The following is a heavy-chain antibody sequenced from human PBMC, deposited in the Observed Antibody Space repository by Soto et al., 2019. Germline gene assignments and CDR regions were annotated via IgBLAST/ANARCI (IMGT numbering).Heavy chain of an antibody. Sequence: EVQLLESGGGLVQPGGSLRLSCAASGFTFSSYAMSWVRQAPGRGLEWVSAISGSGGSTYYADSVKGRFTISRDNSKNTLYLQMNSLRAEDTAVYYCAKEWEYYDFWSGPRWFDPWGQGTLVTVSS. D-gene: IGHD3-3*01. CDR1: GFTFSSYA. CDR2: ISGSGGST. V-gene: IGHV3-23*01. CDR3: AKEWEYYDFWSGPRWFDP. J-gene: IGHJ5*02.